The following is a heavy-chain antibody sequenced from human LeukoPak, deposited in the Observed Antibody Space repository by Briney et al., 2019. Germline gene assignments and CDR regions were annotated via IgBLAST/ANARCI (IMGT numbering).Heavy chain of an antibody. J-gene: IGHJ4*02. CDR3: ARGPRRGYAYYFDY. D-gene: IGHD2-2*01. V-gene: IGHV4-34*01. Sequence: SETLSLTCAVYGGSFSGYYWSWIRQPPGEGLEWIGEINHSGSTNYNPSLKSRVTISVDTSKNQFSLKLSSVTAADTAVYYCARGPRRGYAYYFDYWGQGTLVTVSS. CDR2: INHSGST. CDR1: GGSFSGYY.